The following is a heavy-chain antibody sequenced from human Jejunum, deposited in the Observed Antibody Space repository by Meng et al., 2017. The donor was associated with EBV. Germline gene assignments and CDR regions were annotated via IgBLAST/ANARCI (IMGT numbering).Heavy chain of an antibody. CDR3: ARIRYGTGTDWFDP. D-gene: IGHD3-10*01. J-gene: IGHJ5*02. CDR1: GYRFTTYF. CDR2: INCNNGDT. Sequence: QAQLVQSGTEVKKPGASVRVPCKASGYRFTTYFIHWVRQAPGQGLEWMGRINCNNGDTDYAQKFQDRVTMTRDTSITTAYMDLTGLTSNDTAFYYCARIRYGTGTDWFDPWGQGTLVTASS. V-gene: IGHV1-2*06.